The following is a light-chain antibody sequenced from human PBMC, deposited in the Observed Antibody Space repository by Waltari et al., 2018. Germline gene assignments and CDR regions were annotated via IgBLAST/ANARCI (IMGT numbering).Light chain of an antibody. CDR1: QNINTF. J-gene: IGKJ1*01. CDR2: RAS. V-gene: IGKV1-39*01. Sequence: DIQMTQSPSSLSASVGDRVTITCRASQNINTFLNWYQQEPRKAPKLLIYRASTLQSGVPSRFSGSGSGTDFTLTISSLQPEDFATYYCQQSYSTPTWTFGQGTKVEIK. CDR3: QQSYSTPTWT.